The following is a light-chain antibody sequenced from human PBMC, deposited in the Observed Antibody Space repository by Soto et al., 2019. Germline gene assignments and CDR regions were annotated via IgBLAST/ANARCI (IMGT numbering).Light chain of an antibody. CDR2: GAS. CDR1: QSVSSSY. V-gene: IGKV3-20*01. Sequence: EIVLTQSPGTLSLSPGERATLSCRASQSVSSSYLAWYQQKPGQAPRLLIYGASSRATGIPDRFSGSGSGTYFTLTISRLEPEDFAVYYCHQYGSSPRFTFGPGTKVDIK. J-gene: IGKJ3*01. CDR3: HQYGSSPRFT.